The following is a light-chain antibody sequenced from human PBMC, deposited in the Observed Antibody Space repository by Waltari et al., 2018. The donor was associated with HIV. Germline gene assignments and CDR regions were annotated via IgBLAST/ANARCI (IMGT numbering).Light chain of an antibody. CDR1: TIPSHS. J-gene: IGLJ2*01. Sequence: QSALTPPASVSGSPDQSVTISCTGPTIPSHSLSWYQQHPAKAPKLIIFEGTYRPSWVSNRFSGSKSGNTASLTISGLQGEDEAHYYCSSYTASGSVIFVGGTNLTVL. CDR3: SSYTASGSVI. CDR2: EGT. V-gene: IGLV2-14*03.